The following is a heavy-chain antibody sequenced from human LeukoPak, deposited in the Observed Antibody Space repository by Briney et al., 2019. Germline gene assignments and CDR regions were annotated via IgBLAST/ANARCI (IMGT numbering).Heavy chain of an antibody. D-gene: IGHD4-17*01. CDR2: ISYDGSNK. Sequence: GGSLRLSCAASGFTFSSYAMHWVRQAPGKGLEWVAVISYDGSNKYYADSVKGRFTISRDNSKNTLYLQMNSLKTEDTAVYYCTTETLYGDYVCYWGQGTLVTVSS. CDR1: GFTFSSYA. J-gene: IGHJ4*02. V-gene: IGHV3-30*04. CDR3: TTETLYGDYVCY.